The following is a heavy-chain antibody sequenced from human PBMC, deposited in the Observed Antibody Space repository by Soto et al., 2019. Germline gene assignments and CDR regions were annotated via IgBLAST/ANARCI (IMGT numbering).Heavy chain of an antibody. D-gene: IGHD3-9*01. J-gene: IGHJ6*02. CDR1: GGSFSGYY. CDR2: INHSGST. CDR3: ARGRDILTGYYRGYYYYGMDV. V-gene: IGHV4-34*01. Sequence: SETLSLTCAVYGGSFSGYYWSWIRQPPGKGLEWIGEINHSGSTNYNPSLKSRVTISVDTSKNQFSLKLSSVTAADTAVYYCARGRDILTGYYRGYYYYGMDVWGQGTTVTVS.